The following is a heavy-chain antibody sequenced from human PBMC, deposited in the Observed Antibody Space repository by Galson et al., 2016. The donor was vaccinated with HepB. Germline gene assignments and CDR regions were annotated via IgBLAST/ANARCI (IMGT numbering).Heavy chain of an antibody. CDR1: GFTFSTYW. D-gene: IGHD3-3*01. J-gene: IGHJ4*02. CDR3: ARDKVHYTFWSGSFDL. Sequence: SLRLSCAASGFTFSTYWLSWVRQAPGTGLEWVANINQDGSENYYVDSVKGRFTISRDNAKNSLYLQMDSLRAEDTAVYYCARDKVHYTFWSGSFDLWGQGTLVTVSS. V-gene: IGHV3-7*01. CDR2: INQDGSEN.